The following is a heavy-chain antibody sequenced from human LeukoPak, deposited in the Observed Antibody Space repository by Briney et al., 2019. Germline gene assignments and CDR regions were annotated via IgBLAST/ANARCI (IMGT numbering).Heavy chain of an antibody. D-gene: IGHD3-3*01. CDR1: GITFSSHA. V-gene: IGHV3-30-3*01. J-gene: IGHJ4*02. Sequence: GGSLRLSCAASGITFSSHAMHWVRQAPGKGLEWVAIISYDGSNKYYADSVKGRFTISRDNSKNTLYLQMNSLRAEDTAVYYCAKLTIFGVVIIRKYYFDYWGQGTLVTVSS. CDR2: ISYDGSNK. CDR3: AKLTIFGVVIIRKYYFDY.